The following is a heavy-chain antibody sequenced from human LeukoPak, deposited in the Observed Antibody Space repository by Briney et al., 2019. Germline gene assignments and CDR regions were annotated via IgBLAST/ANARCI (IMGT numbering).Heavy chain of an antibody. J-gene: IGHJ4*02. CDR1: GFTFSTYP. CDR2: LGGSSRSI. V-gene: IGHV3-21*01. Sequence: GGSLRLSCAASGFTFSTYPMNWVRQAPGKGLEWVSSLGGSSRSIYYADSVKGRFTIFRDNAKNSLYLQMNSLRAEDTAVYYCAREEKDIVVVVAAGAVGIWGQGTLVTVSS. D-gene: IGHD2-15*01. CDR3: AREEKDIVVVVAAGAVGI.